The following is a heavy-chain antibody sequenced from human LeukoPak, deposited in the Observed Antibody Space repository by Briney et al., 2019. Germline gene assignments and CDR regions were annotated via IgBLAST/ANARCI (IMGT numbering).Heavy chain of an antibody. D-gene: IGHD4-17*01. Sequence: PSGTLSLTCAVSGGSISSSNWWSWVRQPPGKGLEWIGEIYHSGSTNYNPSLKSRVTISVDKSKNQFSLKLSSVTAADTAVYYCARGRDYGDYYYYFDYWGQGTLVTVPS. CDR1: GGSISSSNW. CDR2: IYHSGST. J-gene: IGHJ4*02. V-gene: IGHV4-4*02. CDR3: ARGRDYGDYYYYFDY.